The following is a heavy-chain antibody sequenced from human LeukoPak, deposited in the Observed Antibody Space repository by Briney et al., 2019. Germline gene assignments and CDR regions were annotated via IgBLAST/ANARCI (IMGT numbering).Heavy chain of an antibody. J-gene: IGHJ5*02. CDR3: ARSYCGGDCYTQNWFAP. D-gene: IGHD2-21*02. Sequence: SETLSLTCAVSGGSISSGGYSWSWIRQPPGKGLEWIGYIYHSGSTYYNPSLKSRVTISVDRSKNQFSLKLSSVTAADTAVYYCARSYCGGDCYTQNWFAPWGQGTLVTVSS. V-gene: IGHV4-30-2*01. CDR2: IYHSGST. CDR1: GGSISSGGYS.